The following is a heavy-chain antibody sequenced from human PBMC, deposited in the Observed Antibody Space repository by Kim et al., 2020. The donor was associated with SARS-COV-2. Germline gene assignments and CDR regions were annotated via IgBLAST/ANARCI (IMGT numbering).Heavy chain of an antibody. D-gene: IGHD3-10*01. Sequence: GGSLRLSCAASGFTLSRHGMHWVRQAPGKGLEWVAVIWYDGSNKYYPDSVKGRFTISRDNSKNTLYLQMNSLRAEDTAVYYCARDVARVVWELGNFDYWGQGILVTVSS. CDR1: GFTLSRHG. J-gene: IGHJ4*02. CDR2: IWYDGSNK. CDR3: ARDVARVVWELGNFDY. V-gene: IGHV3-33*08.